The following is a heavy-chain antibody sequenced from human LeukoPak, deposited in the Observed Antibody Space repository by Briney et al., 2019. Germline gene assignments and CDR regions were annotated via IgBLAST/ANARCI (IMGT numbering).Heavy chain of an antibody. D-gene: IGHD3-10*01. Sequence: ASVKVSCKASGYTFTSYGIIWVRQAPGQGLEWMGWISAYNGNTNYAQKLQGRVTMTTDTSTSTAYMELRSLRSDDTAVYYCARDNYGSGSYYNPAVDYWGQGTLVTDSS. CDR2: ISAYNGNT. V-gene: IGHV1-18*01. J-gene: IGHJ4*02. CDR3: ARDNYGSGSYYNPAVDY. CDR1: GYTFTSYG.